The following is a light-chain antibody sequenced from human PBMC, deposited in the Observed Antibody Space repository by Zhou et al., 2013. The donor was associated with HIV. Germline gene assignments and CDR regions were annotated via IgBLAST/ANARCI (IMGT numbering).Light chain of an antibody. J-gene: IGKJ4*01. CDR2: GAS. Sequence: DIQMTQSPSSVSASVGERVIITCRASQGVGRSLAWYQQKPGKAPNLLIHGASTLNSGVPSRFSGSGSGTEFTLTIRSLQPEDFATYYCLQHYGYPLTFGGGTKVEI. CDR1: QGVGRS. V-gene: IGKV1-9*01. CDR3: LQHYGYPLT.